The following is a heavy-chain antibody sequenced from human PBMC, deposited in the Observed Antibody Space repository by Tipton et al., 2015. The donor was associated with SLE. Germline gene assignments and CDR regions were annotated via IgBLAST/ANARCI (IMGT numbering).Heavy chain of an antibody. CDR3: ARLRVVIAIQMGRHHWFDP. D-gene: IGHD2-21*01. J-gene: IGHJ5*02. Sequence: SLRLSCAASGFTFSASAIHWVRQASGKGLEWVGRIRSKANSYATAYAASVKGRFTISRDDSKNTLYLQMNSLRAEDTAVYYCARLRVVIAIQMGRHHWFDPWGQGTLVTVSS. CDR1: GFTFSASA. CDR2: IRSKANSYAT. V-gene: IGHV3-73*01.